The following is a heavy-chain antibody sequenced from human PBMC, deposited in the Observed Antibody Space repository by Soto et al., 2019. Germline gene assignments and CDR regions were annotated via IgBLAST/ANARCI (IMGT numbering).Heavy chain of an antibody. D-gene: IGHD2-15*01. CDR3: VRNGGKFFDY. J-gene: IGHJ4*02. Sequence: SETLSLTCAVSGASISGINWWSWVRQPPGEGLEWIGEIHHSGSTNYNPSLKSRVSISVDKSNNQLSLSLNSVAAADTAVYSCVRNGGKFFDYWGQGTLVTVSS. CDR2: IHHSGST. V-gene: IGHV4-4*02. CDR1: GASISGINW.